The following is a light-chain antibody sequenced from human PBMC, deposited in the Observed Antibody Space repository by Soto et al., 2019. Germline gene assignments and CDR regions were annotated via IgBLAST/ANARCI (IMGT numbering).Light chain of an antibody. CDR3: QQYGSSVT. V-gene: IGKV3-20*01. J-gene: IGKJ1*01. CDR2: GAH. CDR1: QSIRSHY. Sequence: EIVLTHSPGTLALSPWEGATLSGSASQSIRSHYLAWYQQKPGQAPRLLISGAHNRAPGIPDRFSGSESGTDFTLRISRLEPEDFAVYYCQQYGSSVTFGQGTKVDIK.